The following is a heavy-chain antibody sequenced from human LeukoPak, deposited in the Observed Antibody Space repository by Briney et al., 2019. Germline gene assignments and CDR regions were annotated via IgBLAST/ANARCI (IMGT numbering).Heavy chain of an antibody. CDR2: IYSGGST. CDR1: GFTFSSNY. D-gene: IGHD3-10*01. V-gene: IGHV3-66*01. J-gene: IGHJ6*02. CDR3: ASSFYGSGSYYDYYYGMDV. Sequence: GGSPRLSCAASGFTFSSNYMSWVRQAPGKGLEWVSVIYSGGSTYYADSVKGRFTISRDNSKNTLYLQMNSLRAEDTAVYYCASSFYGSGSYYDYYYGMDVWGQGTTVTVSS.